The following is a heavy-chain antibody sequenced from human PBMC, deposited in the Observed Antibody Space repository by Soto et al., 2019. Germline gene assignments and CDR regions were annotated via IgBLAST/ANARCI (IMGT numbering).Heavy chain of an antibody. V-gene: IGHV3-23*01. CDR3: AKHDYGACKPYDI. CDR1: GFTFSSYA. Sequence: EVQLLESGGGLVQPGESLRVSCAASGFTFSSYAMTWVRQAPGKGLDWVSSIGLYSDDTYYADSVKGRFTVSRDNSKNTLYLQMHSLRAEDTAVYYCAKHDYGACKPYDIWGQGTMVTVSS. D-gene: IGHD4-17*01. J-gene: IGHJ3*02. CDR2: IGLYSDDT.